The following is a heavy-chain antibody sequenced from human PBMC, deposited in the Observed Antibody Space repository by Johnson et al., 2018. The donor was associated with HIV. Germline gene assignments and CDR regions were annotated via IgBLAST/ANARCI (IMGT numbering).Heavy chain of an antibody. D-gene: IGHD1-26*01. J-gene: IGHJ3*02. Sequence: VESGGGLVQPGRSLRLSCAASGFTFDDYAMHWVRQAPGKGLEWGSGIRWNSGSIGYADSVKGRFTISRDNAKNSLYLQMNSLRAEDTALYYCAKGLTWELRSHDAFDIWGQGTMVTVSS. CDR2: IRWNSGSI. CDR3: AKGLTWELRSHDAFDI. CDR1: GFTFDDYA. V-gene: IGHV3-9*01.